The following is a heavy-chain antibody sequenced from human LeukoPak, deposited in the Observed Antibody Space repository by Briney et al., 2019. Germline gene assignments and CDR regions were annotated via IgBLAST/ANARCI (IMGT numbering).Heavy chain of an antibody. J-gene: IGHJ3*02. CDR2: IYYSGST. V-gene: IGHV4-59*01. CDR1: GGSISSYY. D-gene: IGHD5-24*01. Sequence: SETLSLTCTVSGGSISSYYWSWIRQPPGKGLEWIGYIYYSGSTNFNPSLKSRVTISVDTSKNQFSLKLSSVTAADTAVYYCARGLLDGYTHPAAFDIWGQGTMVIVSS. CDR3: ARGLLDGYTHPAAFDI.